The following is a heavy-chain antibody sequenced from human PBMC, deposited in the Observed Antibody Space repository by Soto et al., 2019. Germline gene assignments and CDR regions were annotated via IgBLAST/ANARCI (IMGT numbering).Heavy chain of an antibody. CDR2: INHSGST. D-gene: IGHD5-18*01. J-gene: IGHJ4*02. V-gene: IGHV4-34*01. Sequence: PSETLSLTCAVYGGSFSGYYWSWIRQPPGKGLEWIGEINHSGSTNYNPSLKSRVTISVDTSKNQFSLKLSSVTAEDTAVYYCARRRIQQISSYDYWGQGILVTVS. CDR1: GGSFSGYY. CDR3: ARRRIQQISSYDY.